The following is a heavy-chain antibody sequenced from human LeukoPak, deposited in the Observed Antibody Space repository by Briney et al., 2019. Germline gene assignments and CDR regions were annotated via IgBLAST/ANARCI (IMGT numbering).Heavy chain of an antibody. CDR3: ATNGYSGTYNRYFDS. V-gene: IGHV3-53*05. J-gene: IGHJ4*02. Sequence: GGSLRLSCAASGFTVSSSYMSWVRQASGKGLEWVSVIYAGGTTYYPDSVKGRFTISRDNSKNTLYLQMDSLRSEDTAVYYCATNGYSGTYNRYFDSWGQGTPVTVSS. CDR1: GFTVSSSY. D-gene: IGHD1-26*01. CDR2: IYAGGTT.